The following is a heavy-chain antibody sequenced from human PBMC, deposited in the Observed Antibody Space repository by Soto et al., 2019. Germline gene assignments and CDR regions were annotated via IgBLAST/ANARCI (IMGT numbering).Heavy chain of an antibody. CDR1: GFSFSGSA. V-gene: IGHV3-73*02. CDR3: TRQGRGQGRDYFDNTVESASIDQ. D-gene: IGHD3-22*01. J-gene: IGHJ4*02. CDR2: IRSKTHNHET. Sequence: EVQLVESGGGVVQPGGSLKLSCAASGFSFSGSAMHWVRQASGKGLEWVGRIRSKTHNHETAYAASVEGRITISRDDATNRAYLQMNSLKTEDSDVYYCTRQGRGQGRDYFDNTVESASIDQWGQGTLVTVSS.